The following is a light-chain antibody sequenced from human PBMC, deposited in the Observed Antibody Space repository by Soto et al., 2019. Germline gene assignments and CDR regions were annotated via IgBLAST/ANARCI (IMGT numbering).Light chain of an antibody. CDR3: QTWDSSAVV. CDR1: KLGDKY. Sequence: SSELTQPPSVSVSPGQTASITCSGDKLGDKYACWYQQKAGQSPVLVIYQDNKRPSGIPGRFSGSNSGNTATLTISGTQAMDEADYYCQTWDSSAVVFGGGTKLTVL. V-gene: IGLV3-1*01. CDR2: QDN. J-gene: IGLJ2*01.